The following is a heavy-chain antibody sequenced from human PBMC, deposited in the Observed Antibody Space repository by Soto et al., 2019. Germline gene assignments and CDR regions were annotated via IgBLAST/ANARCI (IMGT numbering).Heavy chain of an antibody. CDR3: AGQYYYDSSGYYYVPSLDY. Sequence: SLTCTVSGGSISSYYWSWIRQPPGKGLEWIGYIYYSGSTNYNPSLKSRVTISVDTSKNQFSLKLSSVTAADTAVYYCAGQYYYDSSGYYYVPSLDYWGQGTLVTVSS. D-gene: IGHD3-22*01. CDR2: IYYSGST. CDR1: GGSISSYY. J-gene: IGHJ4*02. V-gene: IGHV4-59*01.